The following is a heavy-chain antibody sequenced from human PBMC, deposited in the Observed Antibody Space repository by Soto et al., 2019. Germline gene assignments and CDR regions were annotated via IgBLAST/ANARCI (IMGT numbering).Heavy chain of an antibody. D-gene: IGHD3-16*01. V-gene: IGHV3-74*01. Sequence: EVHLVESGGGLVQPGGSLRLSCAASGFTFSSFWMHWVRQAPGKGLEWVSRTNEDGSTINYADSVKGRFTISRDNAKNTLYLKMKGVRAEDTAVFYGTRDMGGGGGYWGPGTLVTVSS. CDR2: TNEDGSTI. J-gene: IGHJ4*02. CDR1: GFTFSSFW. CDR3: TRDMGGGGGY.